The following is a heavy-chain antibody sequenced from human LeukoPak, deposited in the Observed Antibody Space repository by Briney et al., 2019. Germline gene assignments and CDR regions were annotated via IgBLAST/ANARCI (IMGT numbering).Heavy chain of an antibody. CDR3: AGRGSGSYFDY. V-gene: IGHV3-23*01. D-gene: IGHD3-10*01. J-gene: IGHJ4*02. CDR1: GFTFSSYA. CDR2: ISGSGGST. Sequence: GGSLRLSCAASGFTFSSYAMSWVRQAPGKGLEWVSAISGSGGSTYYADSVKGRFTISRDNSKNTLYLQMNSLTAEDTAVYYCAGRGSGSYFDYWGQGTLVTVSS.